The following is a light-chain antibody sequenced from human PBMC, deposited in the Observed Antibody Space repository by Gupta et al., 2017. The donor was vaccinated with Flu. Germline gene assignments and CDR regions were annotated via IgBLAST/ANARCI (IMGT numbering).Light chain of an antibody. Sequence: QSVVTPSPSLPVSPGGPVPLTCASSTGAVTRRHYPTWFQQKPGQEHRELINNKVNRESGTPARFSGSRSGGRAALTLSGGQNEDEDDYYCRLYGGDHYVFGNGTKV. V-gene: IGLV7-43*01. CDR2: NKV. CDR3: RLYGGDHYV. CDR1: TGAVTRRHY. J-gene: IGLJ1*01.